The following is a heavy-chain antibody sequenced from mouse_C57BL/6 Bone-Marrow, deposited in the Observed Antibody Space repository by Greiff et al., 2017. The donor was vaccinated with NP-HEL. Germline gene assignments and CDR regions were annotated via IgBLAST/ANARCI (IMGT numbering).Heavy chain of an antibody. CDR2: IDPETGGT. D-gene: IGHD2-1*01. Sequence: VQLQQSGAELVRPGASVTLSCKASGYTFTDYEMHWVKQTPVHGLDWIGAIDPETGGTAYNQKFKGKAILTAAKSSSTADMELRSRTSEDSAVYYCTLFYPMDDWGQGTSVTVSS. CDR1: GYTFTDYE. CDR3: TLFYPMDD. J-gene: IGHJ4*01. V-gene: IGHV1-15*01.